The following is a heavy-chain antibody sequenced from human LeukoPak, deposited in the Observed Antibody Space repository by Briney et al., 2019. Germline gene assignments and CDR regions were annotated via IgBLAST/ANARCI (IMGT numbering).Heavy chain of an antibody. D-gene: IGHD3-3*01. CDR2: MNPNSGNT. V-gene: IGHV1-8*02. CDR1: NYTFINYG. CDR3: ARSLTYYDFWSGYFAGLYYFDY. Sequence: ASVKVSCKASNYTFINYGINWVRQATGQGLEWMGWMNPNSGNTGYAQKFQGRVTMTRNTSISTAYMELSSLRSEDTAVYYCARSLTYYDFWSGYFAGLYYFDYWGQGTLVTVSS. J-gene: IGHJ4*02.